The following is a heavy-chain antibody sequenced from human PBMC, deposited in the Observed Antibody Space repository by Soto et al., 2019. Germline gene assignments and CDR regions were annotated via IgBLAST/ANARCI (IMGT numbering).Heavy chain of an antibody. V-gene: IGHV1-18*01. D-gene: IGHD6-6*01. CDR1: GYTFTSYG. Sequence: QVQLVQSGAEVKKPGASVKVSCKASGYTFTSYGISWVRQAPGQGLAWMGWVSAYNGDTNYAQKLEGRVTMTTDTATSTAYMELRSLRSDDTAVYYCARGMGCIAARSVDYWGQGTLVTVSS. CDR3: ARGMGCIAARSVDY. CDR2: VSAYNGDT. J-gene: IGHJ4*02.